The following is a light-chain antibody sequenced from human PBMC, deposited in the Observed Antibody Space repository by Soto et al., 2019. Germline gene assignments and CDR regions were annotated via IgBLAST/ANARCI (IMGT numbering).Light chain of an antibody. CDR2: AAS. Sequence: IQLTQSPSALSASVGDRVTITCRASQGISSYLAWYQQKPGKAPKLLIYAASTLQSGVPSRFSGSGSGTDFTLTISSLQPEDFATYYCLQLNSYPWTFGQGTKVDI. J-gene: IGKJ1*01. CDR3: LQLNSYPWT. V-gene: IGKV1-9*01. CDR1: QGISSY.